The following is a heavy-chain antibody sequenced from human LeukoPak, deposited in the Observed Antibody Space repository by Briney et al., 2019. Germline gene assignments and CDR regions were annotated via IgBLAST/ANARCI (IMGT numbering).Heavy chain of an antibody. V-gene: IGHV4-34*01. CDR2: INHSGSA. CDR1: GGSFSGYY. Sequence: SETLSLTCAVLGGSFSGYYWTWIRQSPGKGLEWIGQINHSGSANYNRSLKSRVTITIESSKNQFSLELSSVTAADSAMYYCATGKYDSSDYSGGWYYFDYWGQGTLVAVSS. CDR3: ATGKYDSSDYSGGWYYFDY. D-gene: IGHD3-22*01. J-gene: IGHJ4*02.